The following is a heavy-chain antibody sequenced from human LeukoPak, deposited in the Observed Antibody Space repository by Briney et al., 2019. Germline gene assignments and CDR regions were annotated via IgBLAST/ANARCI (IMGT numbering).Heavy chain of an antibody. CDR1: GFTFRSYA. J-gene: IGHJ4*02. CDR2: ISYDGSNK. CDR3: AKGVTGIVGAGFDY. V-gene: IGHV3-30*04. D-gene: IGHD1-26*01. Sequence: PGGSLRLSCAASGFTFRSYAMHWVRQAPGKGLEWVAVISYDGSNKYYADSVKGRFTISRDNAKNSLYLQMNSLRAEDMALYYCAKGVTGIVGAGFDYWGQGTLVTVSS.